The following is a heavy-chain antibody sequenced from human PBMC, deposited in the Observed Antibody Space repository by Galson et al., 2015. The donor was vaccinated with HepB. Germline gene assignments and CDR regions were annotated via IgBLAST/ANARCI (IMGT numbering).Heavy chain of an antibody. Sequence: SVKVSCKASGGTFSSYTISWVRQAPGQGLEWMGRIIPILGIANYAQKFQGRVTITADKSTSTAYMELSSLRSEDTAVYYCARSTGMVRGGDDYWGQGTLVTVSS. J-gene: IGHJ4*02. CDR1: GGTFSSYT. CDR3: ARSTGMVRGGDDY. D-gene: IGHD3-10*01. V-gene: IGHV1-69*02. CDR2: IIPILGIA.